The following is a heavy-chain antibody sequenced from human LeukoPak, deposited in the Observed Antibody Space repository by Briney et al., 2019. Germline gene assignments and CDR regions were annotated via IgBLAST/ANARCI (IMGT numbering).Heavy chain of an antibody. CDR2: ISSSSSYI. Sequence: PGGSLRLSCAASGFTFSSYSMNWVRQAPGKGLEWVSSISSSSSYIYYADSVKGRFTISRDNAKNSLYLQMNSLRAEDTAVYYCARASSYYDFWSGSPKFDPRGQGTLVTVSS. J-gene: IGHJ5*02. D-gene: IGHD3-3*01. CDR1: GFTFSSYS. V-gene: IGHV3-21*01. CDR3: ARASSYYDFWSGSPKFDP.